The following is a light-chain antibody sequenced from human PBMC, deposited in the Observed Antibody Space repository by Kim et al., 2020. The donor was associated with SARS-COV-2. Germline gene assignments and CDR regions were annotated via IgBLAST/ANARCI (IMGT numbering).Light chain of an antibody. Sequence: GHQVPSSCRETGSGADGYDPISWYQQHPTKAPKLMIYEVCRRPSGFPNRFSGCKAGDTASMSVTRLRTADEADFYCSSYAGCSNLVCGGGNHLTVL. CDR1: GSGADGYDP. CDR2: EVC. V-gene: IGLV2-8*01. J-gene: IGLJ2*01. CDR3: SSYAGCSNLV.